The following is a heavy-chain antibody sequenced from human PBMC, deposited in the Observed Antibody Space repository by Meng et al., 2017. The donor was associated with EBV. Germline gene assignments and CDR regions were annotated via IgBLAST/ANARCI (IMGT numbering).Heavy chain of an antibody. Sequence: GQLVQSGAEFKKPGASVKVSCKASGYTFTGYYMHWVRQAPGQGLEWMGRINPNSGGTNYAQKFQGRVTMTRDTSISTAYMELSRLRSDDTAVYYCAKGADLAAAGTFWFDPWGQGTLVTVSS. CDR3: AKGADLAAAGTFWFDP. CDR1: GYTFTGYY. D-gene: IGHD6-13*01. J-gene: IGHJ5*02. CDR2: INPNSGGT. V-gene: IGHV1-2*06.